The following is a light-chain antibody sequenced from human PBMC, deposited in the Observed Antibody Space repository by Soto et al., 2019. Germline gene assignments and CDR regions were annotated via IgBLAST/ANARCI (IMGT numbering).Light chain of an antibody. CDR1: SSNIGAGYV. J-gene: IGLJ2*01. Sequence: QSVLTQPPSVSGAPGQRVTISCTGSSSNIGAGYVVHWYQQLPGTAPKLLIYGNNNRPSGVPDRFSGSKSGTSASLAITGLQAEDEADYYCQSYDSSLSGYVLFGGGTKLTVL. V-gene: IGLV1-40*01. CDR2: GNN. CDR3: QSYDSSLSGYVL.